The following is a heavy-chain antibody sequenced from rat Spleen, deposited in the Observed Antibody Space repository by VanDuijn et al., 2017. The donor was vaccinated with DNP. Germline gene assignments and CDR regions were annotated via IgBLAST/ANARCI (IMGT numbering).Heavy chain of an antibody. CDR2: KGSGGNT. J-gene: IGHJ2*01. CDR1: GFSLTTFG. Sequence: QVQLKESGPDLVQPSQTLSLTCTVSGFSLTTFGVSWVRQPPGKGLEWIGAKGSGGNTNSSSVLKSRLSISRDTSKNQILLKMNGLQTEDTAMYFCARSNYYSGVAVFDYWGLGVMVTVSS. D-gene: IGHD1-1*01. CDR3: ARSNYYSGVAVFDY. V-gene: IGHV2-16*01.